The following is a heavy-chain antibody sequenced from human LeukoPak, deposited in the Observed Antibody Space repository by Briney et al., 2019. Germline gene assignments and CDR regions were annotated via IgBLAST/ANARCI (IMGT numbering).Heavy chain of an antibody. D-gene: IGHD4-23*01. CDR1: GGSISSYY. Sequence: SETLSLTCTVSGGSISSYYWSWIRQPPGKGLEWIGYIYYSGSTNYNPSLKSRVTISVDTSKNQFSLKLSSVTAADTAVYYCARAGYCGGVDYWGQGTLVTVSS. V-gene: IGHV4-59*01. J-gene: IGHJ4*02. CDR3: ARAGYCGGVDY. CDR2: IYYSGST.